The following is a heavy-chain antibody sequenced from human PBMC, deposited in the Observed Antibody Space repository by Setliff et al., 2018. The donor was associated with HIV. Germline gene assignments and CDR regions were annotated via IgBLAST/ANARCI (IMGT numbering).Heavy chain of an antibody. CDR3: ARVGRYSASFGNWFDP. D-gene: IGHD6-6*01. V-gene: IGHV4-31*03. J-gene: IGHJ5*02. CDR1: GGSISSGGYY. Sequence: LSLTCTVSGGSISSGGYYWSWIRQHPGKGLEWIGYIYYSGSTYYNPSLKSRVTMSVDTSKHQFSLKLSSVTAADTAVYYCARVGRYSASFGNWFDPWGQGTLVTVS. CDR2: IYYSGST.